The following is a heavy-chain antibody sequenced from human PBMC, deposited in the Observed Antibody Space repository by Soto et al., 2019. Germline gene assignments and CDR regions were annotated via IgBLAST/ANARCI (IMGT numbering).Heavy chain of an antibody. Sequence: EVHLVESGGGLVQPGGSLRLSCAASGFTFSNYWMNWVRQTPGRGLEWVANVNQDGSRKNYVDSVKGRFTISRDNSETSVYLEMNSLRAEDTGVYYCARRDCGGDCFGYWGQGTLVTVSS. V-gene: IGHV3-7*01. CDR1: GFTFSNYW. D-gene: IGHD2-21*01. CDR3: ARRDCGGDCFGY. J-gene: IGHJ4*02. CDR2: VNQDGSRK.